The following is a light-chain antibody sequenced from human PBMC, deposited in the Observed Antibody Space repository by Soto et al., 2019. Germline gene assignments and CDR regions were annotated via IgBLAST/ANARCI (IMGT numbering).Light chain of an antibody. Sequence: QSVLTQPPSVSGAPGQRVTISCTGSSSNIGAGYDVHWYQQLPGTAPKLLIYGNSNRPSGVPDRFSGSKSGTSASLAITGLQAEDEADYYCQSYGSSLYVCGTGTEVTVL. J-gene: IGLJ1*01. CDR1: SSNIGAGYD. CDR2: GNS. V-gene: IGLV1-40*01. CDR3: QSYGSSLYV.